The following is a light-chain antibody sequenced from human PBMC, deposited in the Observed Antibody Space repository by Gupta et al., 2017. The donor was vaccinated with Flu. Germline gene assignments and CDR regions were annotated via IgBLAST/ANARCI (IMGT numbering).Light chain of an antibody. CDR2: DVT. J-gene: IGLJ1*01. Sequence: QSALTQPASVSGSPGPSITIPCTGTSSDVGGSDYVSWYQQHPDKAPKLIIYDVTIRPSGVSSRFSGSKAGNTASLTISGLQAEDETDYYWSSYTSTSTFYVFGTGTKVTGL. CDR3: SSYTSTSTFYV. CDR1: SSDVGGSDY. V-gene: IGLV2-14*01.